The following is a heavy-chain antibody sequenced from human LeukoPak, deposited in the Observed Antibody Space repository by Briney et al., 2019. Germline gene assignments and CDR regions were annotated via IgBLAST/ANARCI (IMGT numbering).Heavy chain of an antibody. D-gene: IGHD3-10*01. CDR1: GYTFTTYW. CDR3: ARHYSGSYLTGAFDI. CDR2: IYPDDSDT. Sequence: GESLKISCKASGYTFTTYWIAWVGQMPGKDLEWMGIIYPDDSDTRYSPSFQGQVTISADKSISTAYLHWSSLKASDTAMYYCARHYSGSYLTGAFDIWGQGTMVTVSS. J-gene: IGHJ3*02. V-gene: IGHV5-51*01.